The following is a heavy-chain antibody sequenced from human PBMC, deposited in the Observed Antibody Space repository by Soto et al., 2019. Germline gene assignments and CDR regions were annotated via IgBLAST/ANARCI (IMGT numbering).Heavy chain of an antibody. CDR1: GFTFSDYY. J-gene: IGHJ5*02. CDR2: ISSSGSTI. D-gene: IGHD2-2*01. Sequence: GGSLRLSCAASGFTFSDYYMSWIRQAPGKGLEWVSYISSSGSTIYYADSVKGRFTISRDNAKNSLYLQMNSLRAEDTAVYYCARDDCSSTSCYADWFDPWGEGTLVTVSS. CDR3: ARDDCSSTSCYADWFDP. V-gene: IGHV3-11*01.